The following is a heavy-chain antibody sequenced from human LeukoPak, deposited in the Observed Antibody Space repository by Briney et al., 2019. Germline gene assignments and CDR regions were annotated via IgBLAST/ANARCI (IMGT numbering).Heavy chain of an antibody. CDR2: IWYDGSNK. J-gene: IGHJ4*02. D-gene: IGHD6-19*01. CDR1: GFTFSSYG. CDR3: AKDVYSSGWYGYFDY. V-gene: IGHV3-33*06. Sequence: PGGSLRLSCAASGFTFSSYGMHWVRQAPGKGLEWVAVIWYDGSNKYYADSVTGRFTISRDNSKNTLYLQMNSLRAEDTAVYYCAKDVYSSGWYGYFDYWGQGTLVTVSS.